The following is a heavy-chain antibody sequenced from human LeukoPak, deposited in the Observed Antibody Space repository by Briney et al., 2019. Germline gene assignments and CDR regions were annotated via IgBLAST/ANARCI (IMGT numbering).Heavy chain of an antibody. V-gene: IGHV3-7*05. CDR1: EFAFSGYW. CDR3: ARGQTTVTN. D-gene: IGHD4-17*01. J-gene: IGHJ4*02. CDR2: IKQDGSEK. Sequence: GASLRLSYAASEFAFSGYWVSWVRQAPGKEKEWVANIKQDGSEKYYLDSVKGRFTISRDNAKNSLYLQMNSLRAEDTAVYYCARGQTTVTNWGQGTLVTVSS.